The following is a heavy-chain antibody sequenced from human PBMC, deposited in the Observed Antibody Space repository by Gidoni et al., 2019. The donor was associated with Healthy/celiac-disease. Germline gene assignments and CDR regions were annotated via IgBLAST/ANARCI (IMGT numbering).Heavy chain of an antibody. CDR1: AITLSSSA. D-gene: IGHD3-10*01. V-gene: IGHV3-23*01. Sequence: EVQLLESGGGLVQPGGSLRLSCAASAITLSSSAMRWVRQAPGKGLEWVSAISGSGGSTYYAYSVKGRFTISRDNSKNSLYLQMNSLRVEDTAVYYCAKGEELWFGFMDVWGQGTTVTVSS. J-gene: IGHJ6*02. CDR2: ISGSGGST. CDR3: AKGEELWFGFMDV.